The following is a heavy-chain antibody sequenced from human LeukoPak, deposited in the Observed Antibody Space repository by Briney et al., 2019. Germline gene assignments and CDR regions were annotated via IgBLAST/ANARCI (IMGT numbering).Heavy chain of an antibody. Sequence: GRSLRLSCAASGFTCDDYAMHWVRQAPGKGLEWVSGISWNSGSIGYADSVKGRFTISRDNAKNSLDLQMNSLRAEDTGLYYCAKSYFYDSSGYYAPFYYWGQGTLVTVSS. CDR2: ISWNSGSI. V-gene: IGHV3-9*01. J-gene: IGHJ4*02. CDR1: GFTCDDYA. D-gene: IGHD3-22*01. CDR3: AKSYFYDSSGYYAPFYY.